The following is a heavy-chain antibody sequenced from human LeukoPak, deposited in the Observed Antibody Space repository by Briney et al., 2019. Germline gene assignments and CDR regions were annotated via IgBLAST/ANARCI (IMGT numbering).Heavy chain of an antibody. D-gene: IGHD3-10*01. CDR1: GFTFSSYS. CDR3: AKSMVRGVITRFDY. Sequence: GGSLRLSCAASGFTFSSYSMNWVRQAPGKGLEWVSSISSSSSYIYYADSVKGRFTISRDNAKNSLYLQMNSLRAEDRAVYYCAKSMVRGVITRFDYWGQGTLVTVSS. CDR2: ISSSSSYI. V-gene: IGHV3-21*01. J-gene: IGHJ4*02.